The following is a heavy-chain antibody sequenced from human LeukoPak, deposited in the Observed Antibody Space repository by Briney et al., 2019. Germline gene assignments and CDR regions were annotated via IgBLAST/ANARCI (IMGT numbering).Heavy chain of an antibody. Sequence: GSLRLSCAASGFTFSSYGMHWVRQAPGKGLEWVAVIWYDGSNKYYADSVKGQFTISRDNSKNTLYLQMSSLRAEDTAVYYCAKMGGYFDYWGQGTLVTVSS. CDR1: GFTFSSYG. CDR3: AKMGGYFDY. D-gene: IGHD3-16*01. V-gene: IGHV3-33*06. CDR2: IWYDGSNK. J-gene: IGHJ4*02.